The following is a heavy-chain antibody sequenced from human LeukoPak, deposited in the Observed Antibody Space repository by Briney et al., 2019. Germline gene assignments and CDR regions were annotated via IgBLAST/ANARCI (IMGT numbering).Heavy chain of an antibody. J-gene: IGHJ4*02. CDR3: AKDGASYYYGSGSPYYFDY. CDR1: GFTFSSYA. Sequence: GGSLRLSCAASGFTFSSYAMSWVRQAPGKGLEWVSAISGSGGSTYYADSVKGRFTISRDNSKNTLYLQMNSLRAEDTAVYYCAKDGASYYYGSGSPYYFDYWGQGTPVTVFS. D-gene: IGHD3-10*01. V-gene: IGHV3-23*01. CDR2: ISGSGGST.